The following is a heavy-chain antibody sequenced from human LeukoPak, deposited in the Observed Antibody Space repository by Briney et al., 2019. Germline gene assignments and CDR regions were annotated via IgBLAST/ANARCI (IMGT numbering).Heavy chain of an antibody. CDR3: AKDLIQTAHPVADDAFDI. Sequence: SETLSLTCTVSGGSISSYYWSWIRQPPGKGLEWIGYIYYSGSTNYNPSLKSRVTISVDTSKSQFSLKLSSVTAADTAVYYCAKDLIQTAHPVADDAFDIWGQGTMVTVSS. V-gene: IGHV4-59*12. CDR2: IYYSGST. D-gene: IGHD6-19*01. CDR1: GGSISSYY. J-gene: IGHJ3*02.